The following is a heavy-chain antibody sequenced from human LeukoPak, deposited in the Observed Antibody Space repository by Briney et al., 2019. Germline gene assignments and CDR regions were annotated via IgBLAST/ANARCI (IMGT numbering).Heavy chain of an antibody. J-gene: IGHJ4*02. D-gene: IGHD4-23*01. Sequence: LTGGSLRLSCAASGFTVSSSYMSWVRQAPGKGLEWVSLIYSGGTTYYADSVKGRFTISRDDSKNTLYLQMNSLRAEDTAVYYCPRRGDGGRSFDFWGQGTLVTVSS. CDR2: IYSGGTT. CDR1: GFTVSSSY. V-gene: IGHV3-53*01. CDR3: PRRGDGGRSFDF.